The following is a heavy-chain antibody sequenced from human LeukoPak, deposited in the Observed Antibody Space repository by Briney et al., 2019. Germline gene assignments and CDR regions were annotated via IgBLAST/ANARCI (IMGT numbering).Heavy chain of an antibody. D-gene: IGHD3-3*01. J-gene: IGHJ2*01. V-gene: IGHV4-59*08. CDR1: GGSISSYY. CDR2: IYYSGST. CDR3: ARTPSDYDFWSGPFDL. Sequence: SETLSLTCTVSGGSISSYYWSWIRQPPGKGLEWIGYIYYSGSTNYNPSLKSRVTISVDTSKNQFSLKLSSVTAADTAVYYCARTPSDYDFWSGPFDLWGRGTLVTVSS.